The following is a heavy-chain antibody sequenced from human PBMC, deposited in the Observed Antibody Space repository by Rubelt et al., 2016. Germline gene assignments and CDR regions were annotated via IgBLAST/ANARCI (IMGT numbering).Heavy chain of an antibody. D-gene: IGHD5-18*01. CDR1: GFTFSTYA. CDR3: GRVGSGGTATDLLDY. Sequence: GGGLVQPGGSLRLSCAASGFTFSTYAMTWVRQAPGKGLAWVSSIGSRGSHIYYADSVRGRFTISRDNAKDSLYLQMNSLRAEDTAVYYCGRVGSGGTATDLLDYWGQGTLVTVSS. V-gene: IGHV3-21*06. J-gene: IGHJ4*02. CDR2: IGSRGSHI.